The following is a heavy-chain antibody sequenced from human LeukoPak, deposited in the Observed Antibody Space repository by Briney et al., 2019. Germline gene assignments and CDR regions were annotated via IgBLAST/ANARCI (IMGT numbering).Heavy chain of an antibody. Sequence: GWSLRLSCAASGXTFSDYSMNWVRQAPGKGLEWVSYIGANSAIYYADSVKGRFTISRDNAKNSLSLQMNSLRDDDTAVYYCAREGYYGAFDIWGQGTMVTVSS. CDR1: GXTFSDYS. CDR3: AREGYYGAFDI. CDR2: IGANSAI. D-gene: IGHD3-10*01. J-gene: IGHJ3*02. V-gene: IGHV3-48*02.